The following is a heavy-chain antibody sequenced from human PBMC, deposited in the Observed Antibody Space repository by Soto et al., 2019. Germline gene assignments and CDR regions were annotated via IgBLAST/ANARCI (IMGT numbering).Heavy chain of an antibody. Sequence: QVQLQESGPGLVKPSQTLSLTCTVSGGSISSGDYYWSWIRQPPGKGLEWIGYIYYSGSTYYNPSLKSRVTISVDTSKNQFSLKLSSVTAADTTVYYCARYSNPHPEHAEFDYWGQGTLVTVSS. CDR3: ARYSNPHPEHAEFDY. CDR1: GGSISSGDYY. J-gene: IGHJ4*02. CDR2: IYYSGST. V-gene: IGHV4-30-4*01. D-gene: IGHD4-4*01.